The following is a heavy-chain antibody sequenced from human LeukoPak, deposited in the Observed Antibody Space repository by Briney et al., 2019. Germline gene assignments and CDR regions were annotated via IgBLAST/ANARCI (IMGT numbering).Heavy chain of an antibody. CDR2: ISYDGSNK. CDR1: GFTFSSYA. Sequence: GRSLRLSCAASGFTFSSYAMHWVRQAPGKGLEWVAVISYDGSNKYYADSVKGRFTISRDNSKNTLYLQMNSLRAEDTAVYYCATPYSSGWYYFDYRGQGTLVTVSS. D-gene: IGHD6-19*01. V-gene: IGHV3-30*04. CDR3: ATPYSSGWYYFDY. J-gene: IGHJ4*02.